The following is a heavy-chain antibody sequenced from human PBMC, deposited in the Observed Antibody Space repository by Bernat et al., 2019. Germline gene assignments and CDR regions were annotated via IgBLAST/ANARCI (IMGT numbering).Heavy chain of an antibody. D-gene: IGHD5-12*01. CDR1: GFTVSSNY. Sequence: EVQLVESGGGLVQPGGSLRLSCAASGFTVSSNYMSWVRQAPGKGLECVSVMYSGGSTYYADSVKGRFTISRHNSRNTLYLQMNSLRAEDTTVYYWSGVDIVMGYYYGMDVWGQGTTVTVSS. V-gene: IGHV3-53*04. CDR2: MYSGGST. J-gene: IGHJ6*02. CDR3: SGVDIVMGYYYGMDV.